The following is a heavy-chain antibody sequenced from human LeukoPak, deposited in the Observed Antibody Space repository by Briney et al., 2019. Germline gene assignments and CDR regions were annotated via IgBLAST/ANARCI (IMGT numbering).Heavy chain of an antibody. CDR3: ARVLASYYGSGSYNYFSWFDP. CDR2: MNPNSGNT. D-gene: IGHD3-10*01. CDR1: GYTFTSYD. V-gene: IGHV1-8*01. Sequence: ASVKVSCKASGYTFTSYDINWVRQATGQGLEWMGWMNPNSGNTGYAQKFQGRVTMTRNTSISTAYMELSSLRSEDTAVYYCARVLASYYGSGSYNYFSWFDPWGQGTLVTVSS. J-gene: IGHJ5*02.